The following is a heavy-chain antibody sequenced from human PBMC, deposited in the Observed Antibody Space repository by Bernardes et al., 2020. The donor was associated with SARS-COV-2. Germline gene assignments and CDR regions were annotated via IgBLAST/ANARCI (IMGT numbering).Heavy chain of an antibody. Sequence: GGSLRLSCAASGFTFSSYGMHWVRKAPGKGLEWVAVICFDGSKIFYADAERGRFTTSSDNSKNALYLQMSSRIAEDTAVYYCARDGGIVPPHRSPNAFDIWGQGTMVPVSS. J-gene: IGHJ3*02. CDR1: GFTFSSYG. D-gene: IGHD1-26*01. CDR2: ICFDGSKI. CDR3: ARDGGIVPPHRSPNAFDI. V-gene: IGHV3-33*01.